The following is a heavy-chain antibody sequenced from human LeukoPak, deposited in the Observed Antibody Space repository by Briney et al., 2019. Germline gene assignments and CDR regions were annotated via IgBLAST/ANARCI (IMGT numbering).Heavy chain of an antibody. V-gene: IGHV1-18*01. CDR1: GYTFTSYG. J-gene: IGHJ6*03. Sequence: ASVKVSCKASGYTFTSYGISWVRQAPGQGLEWTGWISSYNGNTNYAQKLQGRVTMTTDTSTSTAYMELRSLRSDDTAVYYCARDGTKLAWFGELRITRYYYYYMDVWGKGTTVTISS. CDR2: ISSYNGNT. CDR3: ARDGTKLAWFGELRITRYYYYYMDV. D-gene: IGHD3-10*01.